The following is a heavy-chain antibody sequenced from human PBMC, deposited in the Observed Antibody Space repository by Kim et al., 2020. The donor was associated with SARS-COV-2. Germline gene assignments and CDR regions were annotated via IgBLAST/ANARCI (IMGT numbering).Heavy chain of an antibody. CDR2: IYYSGST. D-gene: IGHD5-18*01. CDR1: GCSISSSSYY. J-gene: IGHJ4*02. Sequence: SETLSLTCTVSGCSISSSSYYWGWIRQPPGKGLEWIGSIYYSGSTYYNPSLKSRVTISVDTSKNQFSLKLSSVTAADTAVYYCARQFGDTAIDDYWGQGTLVTVSS. V-gene: IGHV4-39*01. CDR3: ARQFGDTAIDDY.